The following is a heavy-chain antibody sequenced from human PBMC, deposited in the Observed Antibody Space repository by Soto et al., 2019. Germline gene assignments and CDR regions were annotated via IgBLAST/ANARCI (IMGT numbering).Heavy chain of an antibody. J-gene: IGHJ3*02. V-gene: IGHV5-51*01. CDR1: GYSFTSYW. D-gene: IGHD3-22*01. CDR2: IYPGDSDT. Sequence: GESLKISCKGSGYSFTSYWIGWVRQMPGKGLEWMGIIYPGDSDTRYSPSFQGQVTISADRSISTAYLQWSSLKASDTAMYYCARRDDSSGYYYNAFDIWGQGTMVTV. CDR3: ARRDDSSGYYYNAFDI.